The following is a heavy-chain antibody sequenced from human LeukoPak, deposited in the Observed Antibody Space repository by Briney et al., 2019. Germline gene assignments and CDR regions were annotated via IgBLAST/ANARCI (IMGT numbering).Heavy chain of an antibody. CDR2: ISDSSSYI. CDR3: ARADYYYYMDV. CDR1: GFTFSNYD. V-gene: IGHV3-21*01. J-gene: IGHJ6*03. Sequence: GGSLRLSCAASGFTFSNYDMKWVRQAPGKGLEWVSCISDSSSYIYYADSVKGRFTISRDNAKNSLYLQMNSLRAEDTAVYYCARADYYYYMDVWGKGTTVTISS.